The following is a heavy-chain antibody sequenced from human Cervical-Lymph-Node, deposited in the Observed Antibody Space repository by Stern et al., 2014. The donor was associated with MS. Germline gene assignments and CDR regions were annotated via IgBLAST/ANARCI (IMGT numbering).Heavy chain of an antibody. CDR1: GDTFSSYA. Sequence: QVQLVQSGAEVKKPGSSVKVSCKASGDTFSSYAINWVRQVPGQGLEWVGGIPPGFGTTNYAQKFQGRVTITADKSTNTAYMELMTLRSEDTAVYYCARGGGLVGYFDYWGQGTLVSVSS. J-gene: IGHJ4*02. CDR2: IPPGFGTT. D-gene: IGHD1-26*01. CDR3: ARGGGLVGYFDY. V-gene: IGHV1-69*06.